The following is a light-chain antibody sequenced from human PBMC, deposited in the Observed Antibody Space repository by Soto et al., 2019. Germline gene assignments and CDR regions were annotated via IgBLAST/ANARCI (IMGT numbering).Light chain of an antibody. CDR2: GAS. CDR1: HIVTSD. CDR3: QQYSKWPT. Sequence: EIVMTQSPATLSVSPGERATLSCRASHIVTSDLAWYQHKPGQTPRLLIHGASYRDTGIPVRFSGAGSGTEFTLTISSLQSEDFAVYYCQQYSKWPTFGQGTKV. V-gene: IGKV3-15*01. J-gene: IGKJ1*01.